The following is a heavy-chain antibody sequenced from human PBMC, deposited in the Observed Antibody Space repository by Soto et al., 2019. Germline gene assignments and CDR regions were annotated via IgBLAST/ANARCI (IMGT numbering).Heavy chain of an antibody. D-gene: IGHD3-3*01. Sequence: GGSLRLSCAASGFTFSSYGMHWVRQAPGKGLEWVAVIWYDGSNKYYADSVKGRFTISRGNSKNTLYLQMNSLRAEDTAVYYCARWVYDFWSGYDPYYYMDVWGKGTTVTVSS. J-gene: IGHJ6*03. CDR3: ARWVYDFWSGYDPYYYMDV. CDR1: GFTFSSYG. V-gene: IGHV3-33*01. CDR2: IWYDGSNK.